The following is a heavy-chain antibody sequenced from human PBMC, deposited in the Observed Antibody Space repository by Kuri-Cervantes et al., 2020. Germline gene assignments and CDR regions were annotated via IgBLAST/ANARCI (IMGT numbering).Heavy chain of an antibody. CDR1: RFTSASNG. J-gene: IGHJ6*02. D-gene: IGHD1-26*01. V-gene: IGHV3-73*01. CDR2: IRSKANSYAT. CDR3: TRSQVSLGSYTRGDYYYYYGMDV. Sequence: GGSLRLSCTASRFTSASNGMSCVRQAYGKGLEWVGRIRSKANSYATAYASSVKGRFTISRDDSKNTAYLQMNSLKTEDTAVYYCTRSQVSLGSYTRGDYYYYYGMDVWGQGTTVTVSS.